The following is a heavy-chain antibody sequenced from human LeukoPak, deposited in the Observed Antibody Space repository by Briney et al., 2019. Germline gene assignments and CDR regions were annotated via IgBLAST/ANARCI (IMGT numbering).Heavy chain of an antibody. V-gene: IGHV4-38-2*02. J-gene: IGHJ4*02. Sequence: SETLSLTCTVSGYSISSGYYWGWIRQPPGKGLEWIGSIYHSGSTYYNPSLKSRVTISVDTSKNQFSLKLSSVTAADTAVYYCARDPSIAAAGPLFDYWGQGTLVTVSS. CDR1: GYSISSGYY. CDR2: IYHSGST. D-gene: IGHD6-13*01. CDR3: ARDPSIAAAGPLFDY.